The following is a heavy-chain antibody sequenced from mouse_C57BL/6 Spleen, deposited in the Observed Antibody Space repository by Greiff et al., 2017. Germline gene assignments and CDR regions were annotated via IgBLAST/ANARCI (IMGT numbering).Heavy chain of an antibody. D-gene: IGHD1-1*01. J-gene: IGHJ4*01. CDR1: GYSITSGYY. V-gene: IGHV3-6*01. CDR2: ISYDGSN. CDR3: ARETTVVAVYYAIGY. Sequence: VQLKESGPGLVKPSQSLYLTCSVTGYSITSGYYWYWIRQFPGNILEWMGNISYDGSNNYNPTLKNRISITRDTSKNQFILKLNSVTTEDTATYYCARETTVVAVYYAIGYWGQGASVTVSS.